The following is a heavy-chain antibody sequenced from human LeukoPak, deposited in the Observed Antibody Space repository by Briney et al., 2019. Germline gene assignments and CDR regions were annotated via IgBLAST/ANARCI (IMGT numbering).Heavy chain of an antibody. J-gene: IGHJ4*02. CDR2: ISAYNGNT. CDR3: ARVATNDASYYYDSSGYTDY. V-gene: IGHV1-18*01. CDR1: GYTFTSYG. Sequence: GASVKVSCKASGYTFTSYGISWVRQAPGQGLEWMGWISAYNGNTNYAQKLQARVTMTTDTSTSTAYMELSSLRSEDTAVYYCARVATNDASYYYDSSGYTDYWGQGTLVTVSS. D-gene: IGHD3-22*01.